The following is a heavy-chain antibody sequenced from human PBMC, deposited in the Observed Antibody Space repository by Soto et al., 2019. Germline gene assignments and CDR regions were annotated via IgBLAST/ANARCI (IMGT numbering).Heavy chain of an antibody. V-gene: IGHV4-31*03. CDR1: GGSIRSSTSY. J-gene: IGHJ2*01. CDR2: IYFSGST. Sequence: QVQLQESGPGLVEPSQTLTLTCTVSGGSIRSSTSYWSWVRHHPGKGLEWIGFIYFSGSTFYNPSLKSRVTISLDPSKNHFSLKLTSVTAADTAVYYCAREMRNQSGNSHDWYFDLWGRGTQVAVSS. D-gene: IGHD1-1*01. CDR3: AREMRNQSGNSHDWYFDL.